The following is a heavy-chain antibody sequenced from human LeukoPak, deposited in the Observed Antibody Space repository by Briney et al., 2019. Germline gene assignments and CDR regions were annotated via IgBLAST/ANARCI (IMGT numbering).Heavy chain of an antibody. J-gene: IGHJ4*02. V-gene: IGHV3-21*01. CDR2: ISSSSNYI. CDR1: GFTFSSYS. CDR3: ARTAKTYYYGSGSSYYFDY. Sequence: PGGSLRLSCAASGFTFSSYSMNWVRQAPGKGLEWVSSISSSSNYIYYADSVKGRFTISRDNAKNSLYLQMNSLRAEDTAVYYCARTAKTYYYGSGSSYYFDYWGQGTLVTVSS. D-gene: IGHD3-10*01.